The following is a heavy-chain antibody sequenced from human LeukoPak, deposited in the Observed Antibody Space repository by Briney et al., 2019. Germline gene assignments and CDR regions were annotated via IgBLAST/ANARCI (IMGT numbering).Heavy chain of an antibody. CDR1: GGSISSGSYF. CDR2: VYNTGST. V-gene: IGHV4-61*02. Sequence: SETLSLTCTASGGSISSGSYFWSWIPQSAGKGPEWIGRVYNTGSTNYNPSLKSRVTISVDKSKNQFSLKLSSVTAADTAVYYCARVLKALLNNWFDPWGQGTLVTVSS. D-gene: IGHD2-8*01. J-gene: IGHJ5*02. CDR3: ARVLKALLNNWFDP.